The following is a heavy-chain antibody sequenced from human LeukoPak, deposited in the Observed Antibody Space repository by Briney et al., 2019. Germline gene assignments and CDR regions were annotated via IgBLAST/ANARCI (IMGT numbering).Heavy chain of an antibody. CDR2: ISYDGSNK. D-gene: IGHD2-2*02. CDR1: GFTFSCCG. CDR3: AREGGQDIVVVPAAIHFDY. V-gene: IGHV3-30*19. Sequence: GGSLRLSGAASGFTFSCCGIHWVRQAPGKGLEWVAVISYDGSNKYYADSVKGRFTISRDNSKNTLYLQMNSLRAEDTAVYYCAREGGQDIVVVPAAIHFDYWGQGTLVTVSS. J-gene: IGHJ4*02.